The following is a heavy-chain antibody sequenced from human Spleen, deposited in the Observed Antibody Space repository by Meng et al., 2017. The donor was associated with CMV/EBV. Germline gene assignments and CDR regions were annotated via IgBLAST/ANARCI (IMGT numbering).Heavy chain of an antibody. V-gene: IGHV3-23*01. CDR1: EFTFRSYA. CDR3: AKAYSASWYRENYDY. Sequence: ETLSLTCAASEFTFRSYAMSWVRQAPGMGLEWVSAITGSGGSTYYADSVKGRFTVSRDNSKNTLYLQMNSLRAEDTAVYYCAKAYSASWYRENYDYWGQGTLVTVSS. J-gene: IGHJ4*02. CDR2: ITGSGGST. D-gene: IGHD6-13*01.